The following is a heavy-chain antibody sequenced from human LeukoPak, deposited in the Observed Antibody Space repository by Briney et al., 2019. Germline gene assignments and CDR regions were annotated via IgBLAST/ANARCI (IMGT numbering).Heavy chain of an antibody. V-gene: IGHV1-8*03. CDR1: GYTFSNYD. D-gene: IGHD2-15*01. CDR3: ARSYCSGGSCYPNWFDP. CDR2: MDLNTGKT. J-gene: IGHJ5*02. Sequence: ASVKVSCTASGYTFSNYDINWVRQATGQGLEWVGWMDLNTGKTGYAQKFQGRVTITADESTSTAYMELSSLRSEDTAVYYCARSYCSGGSCYPNWFDPWGQGTLVTVSS.